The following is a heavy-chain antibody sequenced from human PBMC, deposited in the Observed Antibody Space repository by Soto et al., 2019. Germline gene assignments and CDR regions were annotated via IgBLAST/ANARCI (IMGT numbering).Heavy chain of an antibody. CDR1: GGSISSGGYY. Sequence: SETLSLTCTVSGGSISSGGYYWSWIRQHPGKGLEWIGYIYYSGSTYYNPSLKSRVTISVDTSKNQFSLKLSSVTAADAAVYYCARDRPIVATPTYYYYGMDVWGQGTTVTVSS. V-gene: IGHV4-31*03. J-gene: IGHJ6*02. D-gene: IGHD5-12*01. CDR3: ARDRPIVATPTYYYYGMDV. CDR2: IYYSGST.